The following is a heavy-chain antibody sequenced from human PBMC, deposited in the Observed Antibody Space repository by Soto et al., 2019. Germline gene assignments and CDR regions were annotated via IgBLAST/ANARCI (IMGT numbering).Heavy chain of an antibody. D-gene: IGHD3-22*01. CDR1: GFTFSSYA. Sequence: EVQLLESGGGLVQPGGSMRLSCAASGFTFSSYAMSWVRQAPGKGLEWVSAISGSGGSTYYADSVKGRFTISRDNSKYTLYLQMNRLSAEDPAVYYCAKDRGDYYDSSGYYYVVGWFDPWGQVTLVTVSS. V-gene: IGHV3-23*01. J-gene: IGHJ5*02. CDR2: ISGSGGST. CDR3: AKDRGDYYDSSGYYYVVGWFDP.